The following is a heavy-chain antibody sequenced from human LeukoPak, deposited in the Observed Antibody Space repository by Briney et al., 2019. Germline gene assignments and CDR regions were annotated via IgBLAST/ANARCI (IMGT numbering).Heavy chain of an antibody. CDR3: AKSSSMVRGGSFDY. CDR2: LSDSGAST. Sequence: GGSLRLSCAASGFTFSNFGMSWVRQAPGKGLEWVSTLSDSGASTYYADSVMGRFTISRDNSKNTLYLQMDSLRAEDTAVYYCAKSSSMVRGGSFDYWAQGTLVTVSS. D-gene: IGHD3-10*01. J-gene: IGHJ4*02. CDR1: GFTFSNFG. V-gene: IGHV3-23*01.